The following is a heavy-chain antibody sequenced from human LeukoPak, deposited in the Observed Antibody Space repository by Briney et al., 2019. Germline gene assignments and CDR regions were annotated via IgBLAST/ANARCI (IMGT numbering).Heavy chain of an antibody. D-gene: IGHD5-18*01. Sequence: AGGSLRLSCAASGFTFSSYAMHWVRQAPGKGLEWVAVISYDGSNKYYADSVKGRFTISRDNSKNTLYLQMNSLRAEDTAVYYCAKIGDTAMVCDYWGQGTLVTVSS. CDR2: ISYDGSNK. CDR3: AKIGDTAMVCDY. J-gene: IGHJ4*02. CDR1: GFTFSSYA. V-gene: IGHV3-30*04.